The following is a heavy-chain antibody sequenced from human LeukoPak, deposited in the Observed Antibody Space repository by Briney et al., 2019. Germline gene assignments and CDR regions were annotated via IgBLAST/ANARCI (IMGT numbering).Heavy chain of an antibody. Sequence: GGSLRLSCAASGFTFSSYAMHWVRQAPGKGLEYVSAISSNGGSTYYADSVKGRFTISRDNSKNTLYLQMGSLRAEDMAVYYCARGGYIVVVPAALDYWGQGILVTVSS. D-gene: IGHD2-2*01. J-gene: IGHJ4*02. V-gene: IGHV3-64*02. CDR1: GFTFSSYA. CDR3: ARGGYIVVVPAALDY. CDR2: ISSNGGST.